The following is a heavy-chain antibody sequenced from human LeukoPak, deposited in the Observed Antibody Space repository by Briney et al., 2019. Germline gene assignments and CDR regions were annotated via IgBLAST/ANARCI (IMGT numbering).Heavy chain of an antibody. CDR1: GYTFTSYG. Sequence: ASVKVSCKASGYTFTSYGISWVRQAPGQGLEWMGWISAYNGNTNYAQKLQGRVTMTTDTSTSTAYMKLRSLRSDDTAVYYCARGDYVWGSYRNPVDYWGQGTLVTVSS. V-gene: IGHV1-18*01. CDR2: ISAYNGNT. J-gene: IGHJ4*02. D-gene: IGHD3-16*02. CDR3: ARGDYVWGSYRNPVDY.